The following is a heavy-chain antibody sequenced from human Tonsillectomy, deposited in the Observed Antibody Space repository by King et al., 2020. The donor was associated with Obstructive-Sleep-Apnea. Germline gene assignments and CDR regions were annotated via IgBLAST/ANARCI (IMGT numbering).Heavy chain of an antibody. V-gene: IGHV4-34*01. CDR1: GGSFSAYY. Sequence: VQLQQWGAGLLKPSETLSLTCAVYGGSFSAYYWSWIRHPPGKGLEWIGEINHSGGTNYNPSLKSRVTISGDKSKNQFSLKLRSVTAADTAVYYCARGGSKAGTFFSPRVGFDYWGQGTLVTVSS. CDR2: INHSGGT. D-gene: IGHD6-19*01. J-gene: IGHJ4*02. CDR3: ARGGSKAGTFFSPRVGFDY.